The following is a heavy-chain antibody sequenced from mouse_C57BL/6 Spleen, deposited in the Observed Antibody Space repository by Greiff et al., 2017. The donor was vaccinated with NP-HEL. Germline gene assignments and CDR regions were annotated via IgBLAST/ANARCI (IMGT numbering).Heavy chain of an antibody. Sequence: EVQLVESGGGLVKPGGSLKLSCAASGFTFSDYGMHWVRQAPEKGLEWVAYISSGRSTIYYGATVKGRVTISRYHAKNTLFLQMTSLRSEDTAMYYCARPLYDYDWYFDVWGTGTTVTVSS. V-gene: IGHV5-17*01. J-gene: IGHJ1*03. CDR2: ISSGRSTI. CDR3: ARPLYDYDWYFDV. CDR1: GFTFSDYG. D-gene: IGHD2-4*01.